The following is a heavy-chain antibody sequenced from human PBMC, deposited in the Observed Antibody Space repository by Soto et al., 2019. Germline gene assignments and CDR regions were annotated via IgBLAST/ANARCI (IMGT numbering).Heavy chain of an antibody. J-gene: IGHJ4*02. Sequence: SETLSLTYTVSGYSISAYSWSWVRQPPGKGLEWIGNIHYNGNTKYNPSLKSRVSMSVDTSKNQFSLRLISVTAADTAKYFCAREGNLGRWLQPLDFWGQGTLVTVSS. D-gene: IGHD5-12*01. V-gene: IGHV4-59*01. CDR1: GYSISAYS. CDR3: AREGNLGRWLQPLDF. CDR2: IHYNGNT.